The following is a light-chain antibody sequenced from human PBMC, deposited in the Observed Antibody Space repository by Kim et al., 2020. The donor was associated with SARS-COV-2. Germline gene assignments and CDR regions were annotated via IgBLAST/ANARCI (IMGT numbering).Light chain of an antibody. CDR3: QQSDSAPWT. CDR1: HRVSIY. CDR2: AAS. Sequence: DIQMTQSPSSVSASIGDRVIISCRASHRVSIYLNWYQHRPGKAPKLLIYAASNLQSGVPSRFSGSGSGTDFTLTITSLQPEDFATYYCQQSDSAPWTFGQGTKLEI. J-gene: IGKJ1*01. V-gene: IGKV1-39*01.